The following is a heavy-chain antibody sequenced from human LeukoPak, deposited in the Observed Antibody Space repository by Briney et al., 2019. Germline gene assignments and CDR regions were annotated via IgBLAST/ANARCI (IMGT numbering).Heavy chain of an antibody. Sequence: PSETLSLTCTVSGGSVSSYYWSWIRQPPGKGLESIGYIYYSGSINYNPSLTSRVTISVDTSKNQFSLKLTSMTAADTAVYYCARGAVAGYSNAPLDYWGPGTLVTVSS. CDR3: ARGAVAGYSNAPLDY. D-gene: IGHD6-13*01. CDR2: IYYSGSI. V-gene: IGHV4-59*02. J-gene: IGHJ4*02. CDR1: GGSVSSYY.